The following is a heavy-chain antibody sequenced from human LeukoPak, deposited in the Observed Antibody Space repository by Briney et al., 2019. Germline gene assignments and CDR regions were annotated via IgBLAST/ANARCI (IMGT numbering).Heavy chain of an antibody. J-gene: IGHJ4*02. Sequence: GASVKVSCKASGYTFTGYYMHWVRQAPGQGLEWMGWINPNSGGTNYAQKFQGRVTMTRDTSISTAYMELSRLRSDDTAVYYCARAAVPYYYDSSGYLTYFDYWGQGTLVTVSS. CDR3: ARAAVPYYYDSSGYLTYFDY. V-gene: IGHV1-2*02. CDR1: GYTFTGYY. D-gene: IGHD3-22*01. CDR2: INPNSGGT.